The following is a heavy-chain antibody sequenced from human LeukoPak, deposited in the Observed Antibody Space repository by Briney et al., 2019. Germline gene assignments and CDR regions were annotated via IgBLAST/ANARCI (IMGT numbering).Heavy chain of an antibody. V-gene: IGHV3-15*01. CDR1: GFTFSNAW. Sequence: GGSLRLSCAASGFTFSNAWMSWVRQAPGKGLEWVGRIKSKTDGGTTDYAAPVKGRFTISRDDSKNTLYLQMNCLKTEDTAVYYCTTEEGSYYYDSSGYRFDYWGQGTLVTVSS. D-gene: IGHD3-22*01. CDR2: IKSKTDGGTT. CDR3: TTEEGSYYYDSSGYRFDY. J-gene: IGHJ4*02.